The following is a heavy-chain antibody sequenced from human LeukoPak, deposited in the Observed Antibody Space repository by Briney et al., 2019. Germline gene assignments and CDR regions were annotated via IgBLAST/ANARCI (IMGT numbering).Heavy chain of an antibody. Sequence: GGSLRLSCEASGFIFSSYCMHWVRQAPGKGLEWVAVIWNDASAKYYADSVKGRFTVSRDNSKNMLYLQMSSLRAEDKAVYYCARDLKLVGATHYFDYWGQGNLVTVSS. V-gene: IGHV3-33*01. CDR2: IWNDASAK. CDR3: ARDLKLVGATHYFDY. D-gene: IGHD1-26*01. CDR1: GFIFSSYC. J-gene: IGHJ4*02.